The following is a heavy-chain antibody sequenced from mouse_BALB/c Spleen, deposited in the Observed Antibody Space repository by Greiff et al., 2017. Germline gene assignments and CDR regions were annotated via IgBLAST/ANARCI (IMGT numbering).Heavy chain of an antibody. J-gene: IGHJ3*01. D-gene: IGHD1-1*01. CDR2: IWSGGST. CDR3: ARMGFSYYGSSYGFAY. V-gene: IGHV2-2*02. Sequence: VQRVESGPGLVQPSQSLSITCTVPGFSLTGYGVHWVRQSPGKGLEWLGVIWSGGSTDYNAAFISRLSISKDNSKSQVFFKMNSLQANDTAIYYCARMGFSYYGSSYGFAYWGQGTLVTVSA. CDR1: GFSLTGYG.